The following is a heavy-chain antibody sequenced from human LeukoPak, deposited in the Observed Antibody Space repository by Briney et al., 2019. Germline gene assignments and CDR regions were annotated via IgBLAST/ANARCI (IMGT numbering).Heavy chain of an antibody. J-gene: IGHJ5*02. D-gene: IGHD5-18*01. CDR2: MNPNSGNT. CDR3: ARVVFVRTTAMAHYNWFDP. CDR1: GYTFTSYE. Sequence: GASVNVSCKASGYTFTSYEINWVRQATGQGLEWMGWMNPNSGNTGYAQKFQGRVTITRNTSISTAYMELSSLRSEDTAVYYCARVVFVRTTAMAHYNWFDPWGQGTLVTVSS. V-gene: IGHV1-8*03.